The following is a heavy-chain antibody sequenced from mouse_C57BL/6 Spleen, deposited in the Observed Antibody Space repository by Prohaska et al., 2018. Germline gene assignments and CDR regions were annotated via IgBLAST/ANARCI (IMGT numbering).Heavy chain of an antibody. CDR2: IDPETGGT. Sequence: QVQLQQSGAELVRPGASVTLSCKASGSTFTDYEMHWVTQTPVHGLEWIGAIDPETGGTAYNNKFKGKAILTADKSSSTAYMELRSLTAEDSAVYYCTRSNYYGRSPSYFDVWGTGTTVTVSS. J-gene: IGHJ1*03. V-gene: IGHV1-15*01. CDR1: GSTFTDYE. D-gene: IGHD1-1*01. CDR3: TRSNYYGRSPSYFDV.